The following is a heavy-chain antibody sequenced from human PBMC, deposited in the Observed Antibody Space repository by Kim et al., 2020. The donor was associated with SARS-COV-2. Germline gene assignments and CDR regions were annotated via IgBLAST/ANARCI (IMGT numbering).Heavy chain of an antibody. CDR3: ARNYGYGSGSFYSY. J-gene: IGHJ4*02. Sequence: NPSPKDRVAISVDTSKDQFSLKLSSVTAADTAVYYCARNYGYGSGSFYSYWGQGILVTVSS. D-gene: IGHD3-10*01. V-gene: IGHV4-4*09.